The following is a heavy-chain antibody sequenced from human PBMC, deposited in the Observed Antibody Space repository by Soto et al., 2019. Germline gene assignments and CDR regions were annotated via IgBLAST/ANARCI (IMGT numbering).Heavy chain of an antibody. Sequence: GESLKISCAASGFTFSSYAMSWVRQAPGKGLEWVSAISGSGGSKYYADSVKGRFTNSRDNSKNTLYLHMNSLRAEDTAVYYCAKDLATVVTAGFDYWGQGTLVTVSS. CDR3: AKDLATVVTAGFDY. V-gene: IGHV3-23*01. CDR2: ISGSGGSK. J-gene: IGHJ4*02. CDR1: GFTFSSYA. D-gene: IGHD4-17*01.